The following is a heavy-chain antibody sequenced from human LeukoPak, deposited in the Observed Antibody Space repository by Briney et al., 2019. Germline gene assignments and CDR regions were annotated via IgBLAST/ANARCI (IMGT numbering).Heavy chain of an antibody. Sequence: GGSLRLSCAASGFTFSSYSMNWVRQAPGNGLEWVSSISSSSSYIYYADSVKGRFTISRDNAKNSLYLQMNSLRAEDTAVYYCARAGYSSGWCFDYWGQGTLVTVSS. CDR1: GFTFSSYS. CDR3: ARAGYSSGWCFDY. V-gene: IGHV3-21*01. J-gene: IGHJ4*02. CDR2: ISSSSSYI. D-gene: IGHD6-19*01.